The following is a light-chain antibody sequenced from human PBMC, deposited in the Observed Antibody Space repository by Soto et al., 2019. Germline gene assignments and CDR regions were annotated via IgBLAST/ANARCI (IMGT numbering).Light chain of an antibody. J-gene: IGKJ2*01. CDR2: GVS. CDR3: QIYNDWPLV. V-gene: IGKV3-15*01. Sequence: EIVLTQSPATLSSSPGESVSLSCGASESLFGFLAWYQQKPGQAPRLLIYGVSTKATGVPARFSGSGSAADFTLTISSLQSDDSAVYYCQIYNDWPLVFGQGTKLEIK. CDR1: ESLFGF.